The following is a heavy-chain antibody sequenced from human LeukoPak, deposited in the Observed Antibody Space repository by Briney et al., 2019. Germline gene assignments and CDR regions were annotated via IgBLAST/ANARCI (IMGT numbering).Heavy chain of an antibody. V-gene: IGHV3-48*03. CDR2: ISSSGSVI. D-gene: IGHD1-26*01. Sequence: RGSLRLSCAASGFTFSNYEMYWVRQAPGKGLEWVSFISSSGSVIFYADSVKGRFTISRDNAKSSLYLEMNSLRAEDTAIYYCASRVVGARFDYWGQGTLVTVSS. CDR1: GFTFSNYE. CDR3: ASRVVGARFDY. J-gene: IGHJ4*02.